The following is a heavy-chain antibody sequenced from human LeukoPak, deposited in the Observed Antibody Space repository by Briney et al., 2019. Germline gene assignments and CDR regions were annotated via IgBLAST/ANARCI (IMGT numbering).Heavy chain of an antibody. CDR2: ISYDGSNK. D-gene: IGHD5-12*01. CDR1: GFTFSSYA. J-gene: IGHJ5*02. Sequence: GGSLRLSCAASGFTFSSYAMHWVRQAPGKGLEWVAVISYDGSNKYYADSVKGRFTISRDNSKNTLYLQMNSLRAEDTAVYYCARDGVRGYSGYDFEGWFDPWGQGTLVTVSS. V-gene: IGHV3-30-3*01. CDR3: ARDGVRGYSGYDFEGWFDP.